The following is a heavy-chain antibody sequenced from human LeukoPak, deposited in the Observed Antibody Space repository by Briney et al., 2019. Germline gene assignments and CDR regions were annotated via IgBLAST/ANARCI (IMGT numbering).Heavy chain of an antibody. V-gene: IGHV3-21*01. CDR3: ARDRTTYSSSWDY. D-gene: IGHD6-13*01. J-gene: IGHJ4*02. CDR2: ISSSSSYI. CDR1: GFTFSSYG. Sequence: GGSLRLSCAASGFTFSSYGMHWVRQAPGKGLEWVSSISSSSSYIYYADSVKGRFTISRDNAKNSLYLQMNSLRAEDTAVYYCARDRTTYSSSWDYWGQGTLVTVSS.